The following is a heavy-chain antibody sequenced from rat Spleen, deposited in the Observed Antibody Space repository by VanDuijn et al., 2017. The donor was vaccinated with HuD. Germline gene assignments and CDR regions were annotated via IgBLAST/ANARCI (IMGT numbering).Heavy chain of an antibody. Sequence: EVQLVETGGGLVQPGKSLKLSCVASGFTFSSYWMYWVRQAPGKGLEWVSSISNDGVNTYYPDSVKGRFTISRDNAESIVYLQMNSLKSEDKATYYCAVAGYGYWGQGVMVTVSS. J-gene: IGHJ2*01. D-gene: IGHD1-7*01. V-gene: IGHV5-58*01. CDR3: AVAGYGY. CDR2: ISNDGVNT. CDR1: GFTFSSYW.